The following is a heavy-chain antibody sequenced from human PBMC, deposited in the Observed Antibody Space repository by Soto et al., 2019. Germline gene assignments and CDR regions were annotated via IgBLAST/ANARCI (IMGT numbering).Heavy chain of an antibody. J-gene: IGHJ5*02. CDR2: ISAYNGNT. D-gene: IGHD3-22*01. CDR1: GYTFTSYG. V-gene: IGHV1-18*01. Sequence: ASVKVSCKASGYTFTSYGISWVRQAPGQGLEWMGWISAYNGNTNYAQKLQGRVTMTTDTSTSTAYMELRSLRSDDTAVYYCARDTPTTGDSSGKKAWFDPWGQGTLVTVS. CDR3: ARDTPTTGDSSGKKAWFDP.